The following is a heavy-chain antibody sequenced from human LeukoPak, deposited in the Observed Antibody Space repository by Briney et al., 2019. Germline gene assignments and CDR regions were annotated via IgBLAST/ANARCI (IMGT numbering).Heavy chain of an antibody. V-gene: IGHV3-9*01. CDR2: ISWNRGSI. J-gene: IGHJ4*02. Sequence: GGSLRLSCAASGFTFDDYAMHWVRQAPGKGLEWVSGISWNRGSIGYADSLKGRFTISRDNAKNSLYLQMNSLRAEDTALYYCAKLGYYDSSAIIDGDYYFDYWGQGTLVTVSS. CDR1: GFTFDDYA. D-gene: IGHD3-22*01. CDR3: AKLGYYDSSAIIDGDYYFDY.